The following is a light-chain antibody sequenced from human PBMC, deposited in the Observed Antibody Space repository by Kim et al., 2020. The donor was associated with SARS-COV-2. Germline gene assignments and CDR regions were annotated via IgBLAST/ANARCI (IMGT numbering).Light chain of an antibody. Sequence: SYELTQPPSVSVAPGKTARIPCGGEYIGSKSIHWYQQKPGQAPVLVVYFDEERPSGIPARFSASNSGNTATLTIRRVEAGDEADYFCQVWDNRGNYYAFGPGTKVTVL. CDR1: YIGSKS. V-gene: IGLV3-21*04. CDR3: QVWDNRGNYYA. J-gene: IGLJ1*01. CDR2: FDE.